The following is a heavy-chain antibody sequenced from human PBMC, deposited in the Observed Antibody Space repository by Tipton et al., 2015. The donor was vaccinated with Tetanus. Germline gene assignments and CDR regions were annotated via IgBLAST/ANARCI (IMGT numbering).Heavy chain of an antibody. Sequence: QLVQSGPEVKKPGESLRISCKVSGYNFTIYWIGWVRQMPGKGLEWMGIIYPGDSKTRYSPSFQGQVTISADRSISTAYLHWSSLKASDTAMYYCARRRTTTALSYYFDSWGQGTLVTVSS. V-gene: IGHV5-51*01. CDR2: IYPGDSKT. D-gene: IGHD4-17*01. CDR1: GYNFTIYW. CDR3: ARRRTTTALSYYFDS. J-gene: IGHJ4*02.